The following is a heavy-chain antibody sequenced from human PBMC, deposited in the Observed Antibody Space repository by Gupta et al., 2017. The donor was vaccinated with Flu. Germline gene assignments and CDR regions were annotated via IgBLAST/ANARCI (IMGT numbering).Heavy chain of an antibody. CDR3: ARVADISTGYYQRFYFDY. J-gene: IGHJ4*02. Sequence: QVQLVQSGAEVKRLGASAKVSCKASGYTFMRYGFSWVRQAPGQGLEWMGWINANNGNTKYAQRLQDRVTMTTDTSTTTAYMELRSLRSDDTAVYYCARVADISTGYYQRFYFDYWGQGTLVTVSS. D-gene: IGHD3-9*01. CDR2: INANNGNT. V-gene: IGHV1-18*01. CDR1: GYTFMRYG.